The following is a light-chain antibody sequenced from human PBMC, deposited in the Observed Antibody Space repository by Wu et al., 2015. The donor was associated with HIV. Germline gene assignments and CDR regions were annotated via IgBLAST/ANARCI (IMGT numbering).Light chain of an antibody. Sequence: EIVLTQSPGTLSLSPGERATLSCRASQSVSSSYLAWYQQKPGQAPRLLIYDASTRATGIAARFSGSGSGTEFTLTITSMQSEDFAVYYCQQYNNWITFGQGTRLEIK. CDR3: QQYNNWIT. J-gene: IGKJ5*01. V-gene: IGKV3-15*01. CDR2: DAS. CDR1: QSVSSSY.